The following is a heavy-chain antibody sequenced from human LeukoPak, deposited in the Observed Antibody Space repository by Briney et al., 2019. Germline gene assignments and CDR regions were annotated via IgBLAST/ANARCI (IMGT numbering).Heavy chain of an antibody. V-gene: IGHV1-18*01. Sequence: GASVKVSCKASGYTFTSYGISWVRQAPGQGLEWMGWISAYNGNTNYAQKLQGRVTMTTDTSTSTAYMELRSLRSDDTAVYYCARDRGYYDSSVPGYWGQGTLVTVSS. J-gene: IGHJ4*02. CDR1: GYTFTSYG. D-gene: IGHD3-22*01. CDR2: ISAYNGNT. CDR3: ARDRGYYDSSVPGY.